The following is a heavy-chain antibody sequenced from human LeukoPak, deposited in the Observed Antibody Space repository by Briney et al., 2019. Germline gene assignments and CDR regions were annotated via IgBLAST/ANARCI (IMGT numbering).Heavy chain of an antibody. CDR1: GGSLSSGSYY. CDR3: ARERTYYYDSSGYFRWFDP. CDR2: IYTSGST. J-gene: IGHJ5*02. V-gene: IGHV4-61*02. Sequence: SETMSLTCTVSGGSLSSGSYYWSWIRQPAGKGLEWIGRIYTSGSTNYNPSLKSRVTISVDTSKNQFSLKLSSVTAADTAVYYCARERTYYYDSSGYFRWFDPWGQETLVTVSS. D-gene: IGHD3-22*01.